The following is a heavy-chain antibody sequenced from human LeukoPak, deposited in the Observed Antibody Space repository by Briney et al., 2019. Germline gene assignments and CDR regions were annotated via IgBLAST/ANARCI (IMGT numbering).Heavy chain of an antibody. CDR3: ARATDVTAFDY. CDR1: GGSISSGDYY. J-gene: IGHJ4*02. Sequence: SETLSLTCTVSGGSISSGDYYWSWIRQPPGKGLEWIGYIYYSGSTYYNPSLKSRVTISVDTSKNQFSLKLSSVTAADTAVYYCARATDVTAFDYWGQGTLVTVSS. CDR2: IYYSGST. V-gene: IGHV4-30-4*01. D-gene: IGHD4-11*01.